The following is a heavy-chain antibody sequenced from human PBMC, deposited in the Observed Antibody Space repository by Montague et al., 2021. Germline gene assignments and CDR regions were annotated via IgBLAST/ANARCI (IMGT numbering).Heavy chain of an antibody. CDR1: GFTVSNSY. D-gene: IGHD3-16*01. V-gene: IGHV3-53*01. CDR3: ANHPGGGGY. J-gene: IGHJ4*02. Sequence: SVILSCGVSGFTVSNSYMSWVRQAPVKGLEWVSLIYSGGNIYYADSVKGRFTISRDSSRNTLYLQMNSLRTEDTAVYYCANHPGGGGYWGQGTLVTVSS. CDR2: IYSGGNI.